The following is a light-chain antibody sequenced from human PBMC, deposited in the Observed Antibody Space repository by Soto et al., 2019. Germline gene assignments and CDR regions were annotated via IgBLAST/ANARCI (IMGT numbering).Light chain of an antibody. CDR3: QQHNNWPIT. Sequence: EIVLTQSPATLYVSPGGRATLSCRASQNVMYNLAWYQQKPGQAPRLLVYGATTRATDAPPRFRGSGSGTEFSLTISSLQSEDFALYFCQQHNNWPITFGQGTRLEIQ. V-gene: IGKV3-15*01. J-gene: IGKJ5*01. CDR2: GAT. CDR1: QNVMYN.